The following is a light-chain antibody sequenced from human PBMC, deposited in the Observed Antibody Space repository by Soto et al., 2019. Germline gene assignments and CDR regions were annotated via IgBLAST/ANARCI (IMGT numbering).Light chain of an antibody. CDR1: QTINNN. CDR3: QPTYITPIT. J-gene: IGKJ5*01. Sequence: DIEMPPSPSSLSASVGDRVTISCRTSQTINNNLNWYQQRPGKAPKLLIYPSSNLMSGVHPSFSGSESGTDFTLTISSPQPDAFATSVYQPTYITPITFGQGTRLDIK. V-gene: IGKV1-39*01. CDR2: PSS.